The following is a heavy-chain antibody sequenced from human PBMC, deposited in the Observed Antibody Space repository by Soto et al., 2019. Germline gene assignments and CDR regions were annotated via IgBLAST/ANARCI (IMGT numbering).Heavy chain of an antibody. D-gene: IGHD1-1*01. CDR3: AKDSIGSVPYYFDC. J-gene: IGHJ4*02. CDR1: GFTFSTYA. CDR2: ISGSGGST. Sequence: QLLESGGGLVQPVGSLRLSCAASGFTFSTYAMSWVRHAPGQGLEWVSSISGSGGSTYYADSVKGRFTISRDNSKNTLYLQMNSLRAEDTAVYYCAKDSIGSVPYYFDCWFQGTLVTVSS. V-gene: IGHV3-23*01.